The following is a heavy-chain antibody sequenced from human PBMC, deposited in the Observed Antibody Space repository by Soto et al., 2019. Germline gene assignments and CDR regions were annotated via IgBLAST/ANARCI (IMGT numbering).Heavy chain of an antibody. V-gene: IGHV2-5*02. D-gene: IGHD6-19*01. Sequence: QITLKESGPTLVKPTQTLTLTCTFSGFSLSSTRVAVGWIRQPPGKALEWLALIYWDDDKRYSPFLKSRLTITKDTSKNQVVLIMTNMDAVYTATYYSGHSVVAGLGYYLDYWGQGTLVTV. J-gene: IGHJ4*02. CDR3: GHSVVAGLGYYLDY. CDR2: IYWDDDK. CDR1: GFSLSSTRVA.